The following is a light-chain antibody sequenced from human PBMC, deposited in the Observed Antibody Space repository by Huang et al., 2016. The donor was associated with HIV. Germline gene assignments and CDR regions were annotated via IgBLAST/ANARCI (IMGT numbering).Light chain of an antibody. CDR3: MEGLQTWT. CDR2: LAS. V-gene: IGKV2-28*01. J-gene: IGKJ1*01. Sequence: DIVMTQSPLSLVVTPGEPASISCRSSQSLLHSNGYIYLDWYLQKPGQSPQLLIFLASNLASGVPDRFSGSGSGTDFTLKISRVEAEDVGVYYCMEGLQTWTFGQGTKVEIK. CDR1: QSLLHSNGYIY.